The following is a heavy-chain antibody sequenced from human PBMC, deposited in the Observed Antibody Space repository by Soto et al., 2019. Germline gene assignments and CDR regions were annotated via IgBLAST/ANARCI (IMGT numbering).Heavy chain of an antibody. D-gene: IGHD3-16*02. V-gene: IGHV1-3*01. CDR2: INAGNGNT. Sequence: SVKVSCKASRYTLTSYAMHWVRQAPGQRLEWMGWINAGNGNTKYSQKFQGRVTITRDTSASTAYMELSSLRSEDTAVYYCARGGSYRTPFDYWGQGTLVTVSS. CDR3: ARGGSYRTPFDY. J-gene: IGHJ4*02. CDR1: RYTLTSYA.